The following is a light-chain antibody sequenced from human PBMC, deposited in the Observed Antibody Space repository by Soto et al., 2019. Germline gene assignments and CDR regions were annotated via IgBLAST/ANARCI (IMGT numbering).Light chain of an antibody. V-gene: IGKV3-20*01. J-gene: IGKJ1*01. CDR2: GAS. Sequence: EIVLTQSPDTLSLSPGERASLSCWASQSVTSNYLAWFQQKPGQAPRLLIYGASSRATGIPDRFSGSGSGTDFTLTISRLEPEDFAVYYCHQYGHSPKTFGQGTKVEIK. CDR1: QSVTSNY. CDR3: HQYGHSPKT.